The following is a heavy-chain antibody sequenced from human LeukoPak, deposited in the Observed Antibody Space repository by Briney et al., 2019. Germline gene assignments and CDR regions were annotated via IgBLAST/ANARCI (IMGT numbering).Heavy chain of an antibody. CDR2: INHSGST. CDR1: GGSISSGGYY. J-gene: IGHJ4*02. CDR3: AGYYYGSGSYHNHPNFDY. D-gene: IGHD3-10*01. V-gene: IGHV4-39*07. Sequence: SETLSLTCTVSGGSISSGGYYWSWIRQHPGKGLEWIGEINHSGSTNYNPSLKSRVTISIDTSKNQFFLKLSSVTAADTAVYNCAGYYYGSGSYHNHPNFDYWGQGTLVTVSS.